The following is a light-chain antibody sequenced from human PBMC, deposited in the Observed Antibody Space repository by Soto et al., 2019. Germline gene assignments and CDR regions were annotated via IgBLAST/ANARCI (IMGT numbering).Light chain of an antibody. CDR3: QQRSNWPYT. Sequence: EIVLTQSPVTLSLSPGERATLSCRASQSVSSFLAWYQQKPGQAPRLLIDDASNRATGIPARFSGSGSGTDFTLTISSLEPEDFAIYYCQQRSNWPYTFGQGTKLEIK. CDR1: QSVSSF. CDR2: DAS. V-gene: IGKV3-11*01. J-gene: IGKJ2*01.